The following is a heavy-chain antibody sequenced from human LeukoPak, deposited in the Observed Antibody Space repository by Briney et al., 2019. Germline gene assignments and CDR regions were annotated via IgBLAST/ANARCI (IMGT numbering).Heavy chain of an antibody. Sequence: SVKVSCKASGGTFSSYAISWVRQAPGQGLEWMGGIIPIFGTANYAQKFQGRVTITTDESTSTAYMELSSLRSEDTAVYYCARGGIYYDGSGYYGYWGQGTLVTVSS. J-gene: IGHJ4*02. D-gene: IGHD3-22*01. V-gene: IGHV1-69*05. CDR3: ARGGIYYDGSGYYGY. CDR2: IIPIFGTA. CDR1: GGTFSSYA.